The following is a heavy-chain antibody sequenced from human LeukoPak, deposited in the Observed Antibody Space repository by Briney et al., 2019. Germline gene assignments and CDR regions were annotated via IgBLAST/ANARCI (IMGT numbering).Heavy chain of an antibody. CDR1: GYTFTIYY. V-gene: IGHV1-46*01. J-gene: IGHJ4*02. Sequence: ASVTVSCKASGYTFTIYYMHWVRQAPGQGLEWMGIINPSGGSTSYAQKFQGRVTMTRDMSTSTVYMELSSLRSEDTAVYYCAREGYLLSDFDYWGQGTLVTVSS. D-gene: IGHD3-16*02. CDR3: AREGYLLSDFDY. CDR2: INPSGGST.